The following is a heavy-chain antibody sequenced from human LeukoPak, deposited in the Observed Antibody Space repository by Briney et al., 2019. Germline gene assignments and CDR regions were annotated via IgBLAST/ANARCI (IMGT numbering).Heavy chain of an antibody. V-gene: IGHV1-8*03. D-gene: IGHD2-2*02. CDR3: ARVLRTSCYTPLGY. CDR1: GYTFTSYD. CDR2: MNPNSGNT. Sequence: GASVKVSCKASGYTFTSYDISWVRQATGQGLEWMGWMNPNSGNTGYAQKFQGRVTITRNTSISTAYMELSSLRSEDTAVYYCARVLRTSCYTPLGYWGQGTLVTVSS. J-gene: IGHJ4*02.